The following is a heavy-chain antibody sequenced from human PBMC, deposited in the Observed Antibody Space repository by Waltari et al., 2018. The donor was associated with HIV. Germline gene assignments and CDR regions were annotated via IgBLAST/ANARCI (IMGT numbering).Heavy chain of an antibody. J-gene: IGHJ6*02. Sequence: QVQLQQWGAGLLKPSETLSLTCAVYGGSFSGYYWSWIRQPPGKGLEWIGEINHRGSTNYNPSLKSRVIISVDPSMNQFSLKLSSGTAADTAVYYCARARYCSSTRCYTKGRRNSFYYYALDVWGQGTTVTVSS. D-gene: IGHD2-2*02. CDR2: INHRGST. V-gene: IGHV4-34*01. CDR3: ARARYCSSTRCYTKGRRNSFYYYALDV. CDR1: GGSFSGYY.